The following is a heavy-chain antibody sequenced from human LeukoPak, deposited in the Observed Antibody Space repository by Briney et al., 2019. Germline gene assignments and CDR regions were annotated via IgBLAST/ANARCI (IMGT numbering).Heavy chain of an antibody. D-gene: IGHD3-10*01. V-gene: IGHV4-31*03. Sequence: SETLSLTCTVSGGSISSGGYYWSWIRQHPGKGLEWIGCIYYSGSTYYNPSLKSRVTISVDTSKNQFSLKLSSVTAADTAVYYCARVPGPGEGSGSYYYGMDVWGKGTTVTVSS. CDR3: ARVPGPGEGSGSYYYGMDV. CDR1: GGSISSGGYY. J-gene: IGHJ6*04. CDR2: IYYSGST.